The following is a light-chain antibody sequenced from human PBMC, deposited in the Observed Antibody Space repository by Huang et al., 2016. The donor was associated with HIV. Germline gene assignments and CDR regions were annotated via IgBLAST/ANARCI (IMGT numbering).Light chain of an antibody. Sequence: DVQMTQSPSSLSASVGDRVTITCRASKNICTYLNWYQQKPGKAPSLLIYAASSLQSGVPARFCGCGSGAEFTLTISSLQPEDFATYYCQQTYSAPPYTFAQGTKLEIK. J-gene: IGKJ2*01. CDR1: KNICTY. CDR3: QQTYSAPPYT. CDR2: AAS. V-gene: IGKV1-39*01.